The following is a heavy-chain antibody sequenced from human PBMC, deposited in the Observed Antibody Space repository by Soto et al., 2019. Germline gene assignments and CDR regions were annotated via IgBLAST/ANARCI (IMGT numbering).Heavy chain of an antibody. V-gene: IGHV5-10-1*01. J-gene: IGHJ5*02. D-gene: IGHD3-9*01. CDR3: ARNTGILTGYYNDWFDP. CDR1: GYSFTSYW. Sequence: GESLKISCKGSGYSFTSYWISWVRQMPGKGLEWMGRIDPSDSYTNYSPSFQGHVTISADKSISTAYLQWSSLKASDTAMYYCARNTGILTGYYNDWFDPWGQGTLVTVSS. CDR2: IDPSDSYT.